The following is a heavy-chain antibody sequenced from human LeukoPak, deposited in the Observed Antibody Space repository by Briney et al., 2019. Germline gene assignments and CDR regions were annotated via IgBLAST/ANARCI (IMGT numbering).Heavy chain of an antibody. CDR2: ISGSGDTT. J-gene: IGHJ4*02. CDR1: GFTFSSYA. V-gene: IGHV3-23*01. D-gene: IGHD3-22*01. Sequence: PGGSLRLSCAASGFTFSSYAMSWVRQAPGKGLEWVSVISGSGDTTNYADSVKGRFTISRDNSKNTLYLQMNSLRAEDTAVYYCAKDLGDPDYYDSSGYGLRGQGTLVTVSS. CDR3: AKDLGDPDYYDSSGYGL.